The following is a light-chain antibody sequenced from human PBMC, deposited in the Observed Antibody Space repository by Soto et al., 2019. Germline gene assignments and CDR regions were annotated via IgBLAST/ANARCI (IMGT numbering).Light chain of an antibody. Sequence: EMPLTQSPSSLAASVGDRLTLTCRASRNVSIYLNWYQHKPGKGPTLLIHATSNLQIGVPSRFSGSGSGTECTLTISSLEPEDFGTYYCQQSYKMPSFGQGTRLVIK. J-gene: IGKJ5*01. CDR3: QQSYKMPS. CDR1: RNVSIY. V-gene: IGKV1-39*01. CDR2: ATS.